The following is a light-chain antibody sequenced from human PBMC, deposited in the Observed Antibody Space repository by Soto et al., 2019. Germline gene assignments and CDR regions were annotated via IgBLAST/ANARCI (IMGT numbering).Light chain of an antibody. CDR1: SSDVGGYTY. J-gene: IGLJ2*01. V-gene: IGLV2-11*01. Sequence: QSALAQPRSVSGSPGQSVTISCTGTSSDVGGYTYVSWYQQHPGKAPKLIIYHVSKRPSGVPDRFSGSKSGNAASLTISGLQAEDEADYYCSSYAGSYTFVVFGGGTQLTVL. CDR3: SSYAGSYTFVV. CDR2: HVS.